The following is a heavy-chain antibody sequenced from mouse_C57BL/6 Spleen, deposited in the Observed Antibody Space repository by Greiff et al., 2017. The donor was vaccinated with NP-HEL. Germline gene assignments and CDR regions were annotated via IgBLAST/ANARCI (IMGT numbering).Heavy chain of an antibody. CDR3: TRPVYGSSPAWFAY. CDR1: GYTFTDYE. Sequence: VQLQQSGAELVRPGASVTLSCKASGYTFTDYEMHWVKQTPVHGLEWIGAIDPETGGTAYNQKFKGKAILTADKSSSTAYMELRSLTSEDSAVYYCTRPVYGSSPAWFAYWGQGTLVTVSA. V-gene: IGHV1-15*01. CDR2: IDPETGGT. J-gene: IGHJ3*01. D-gene: IGHD1-1*01.